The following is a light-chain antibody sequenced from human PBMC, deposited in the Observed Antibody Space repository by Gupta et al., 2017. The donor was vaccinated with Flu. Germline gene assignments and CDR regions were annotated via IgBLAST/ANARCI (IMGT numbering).Light chain of an antibody. V-gene: IGLV1-40*01. Sequence: RRSNNGAGYDVHWYQQLPGTAPKLLIYGDTSRPSGVPDRFSGSKSGTSASLAITGLQAEDEADYYCQSFDSSLLWVFGGGTKLTVL. CDR2: GDT. CDR1: RSNNGAGYD. CDR3: QSFDSSLLWV. J-gene: IGLJ3*02.